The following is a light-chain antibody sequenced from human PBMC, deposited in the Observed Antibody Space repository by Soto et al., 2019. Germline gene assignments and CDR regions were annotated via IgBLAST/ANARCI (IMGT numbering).Light chain of an antibody. Sequence: QPALTQPASVSGPPGQSITIPCIGTRSDVGGYNYVSWYQQHPGKAPKLLIYEVTNRPSGVSNRFSGSKSGNTASLTTSGLQAEDETDYYCTSYTSRSTVIFGGGTKVTVL. CDR3: TSYTSRSTVI. CDR2: EVT. J-gene: IGLJ2*01. V-gene: IGLV2-14*01. CDR1: RSDVGGYNY.